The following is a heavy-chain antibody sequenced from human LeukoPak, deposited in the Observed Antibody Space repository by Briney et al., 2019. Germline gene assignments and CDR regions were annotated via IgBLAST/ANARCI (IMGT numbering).Heavy chain of an antibody. CDR2: ISYDGKNK. CDR1: GFTFSKYG. Sequence: GGSLRLSCAASGFTFSKYGMHWVRQAPGKGLGWVAVISYDGKNKDYADSVKGRFTISRDNSKNTLSLQMNSLRAEDTAMYYCATLDWSFDYWGQGTLVTVSS. V-gene: IGHV3-30*03. D-gene: IGHD3/OR15-3a*01. J-gene: IGHJ4*02. CDR3: ATLDWSFDY.